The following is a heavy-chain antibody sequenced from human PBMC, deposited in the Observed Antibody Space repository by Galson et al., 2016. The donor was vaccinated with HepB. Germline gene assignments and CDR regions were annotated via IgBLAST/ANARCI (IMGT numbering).Heavy chain of an antibody. V-gene: IGHV3-23*01. CDR2: ISGRGDTT. Sequence: SLRLSCAASGFNFRAAWMTWIRQPPGKGLEWVSGISGRGDTTNYVDSVKGRFTVSRDNSKNTLYLQMNSLRGEDTAVYYCAKSLYGGMDYWGQGTLVTVSS. J-gene: IGHJ4*02. CDR3: AKSLYGGMDY. CDR1: GFNFRAAW. D-gene: IGHD2-8*01.